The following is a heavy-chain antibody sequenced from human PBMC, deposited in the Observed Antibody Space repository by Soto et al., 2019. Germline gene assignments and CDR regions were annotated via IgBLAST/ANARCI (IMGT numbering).Heavy chain of an antibody. Sequence: PGGSLRLSCAASGVTFSVYYMSWIRQAPGKGLEWVSYISSDGDTTYYTDSVKGRFTMSRDNAKNSVYLQMNSLRAEDTAVYYCTSDSSPFTYWGQGT. CDR1: GVTFSVYY. D-gene: IGHD3-10*01. CDR3: TSDSSPFTY. V-gene: IGHV3-11*01. J-gene: IGHJ4*02. CDR2: ISSDGDTT.